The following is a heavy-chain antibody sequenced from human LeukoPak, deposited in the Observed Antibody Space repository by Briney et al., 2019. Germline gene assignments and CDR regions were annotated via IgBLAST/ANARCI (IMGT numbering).Heavy chain of an antibody. CDR1: GVSVSSGSYY. CDR2: IYYSGST. CDR3: ARGYYDFWSGYPSPDV. Sequence: SETLSLTCTVSGVSVSSGSYYRSWIRQPPGKGLEWIGYIYYSGSTNYNPSLKSRVTISVDTSKNQFSLKLSSVTAADTAMYYCARGYYDFWSGYPSPDVWGQGTTVTVSS. J-gene: IGHJ6*02. D-gene: IGHD3-3*01. V-gene: IGHV4-61*01.